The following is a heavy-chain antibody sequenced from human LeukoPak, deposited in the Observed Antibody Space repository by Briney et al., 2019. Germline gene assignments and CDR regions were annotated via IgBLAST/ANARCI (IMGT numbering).Heavy chain of an antibody. CDR2: ISYDGSKK. Sequence: GGSLRLSCAASGFTFSNYAMHWVRQAPGKGLEWVAVISYDGSKKDYADSVKGRFTISRDNSKNTLYLQMNSLRAEDTAVYYCAKDRRIAVAGQEAFDIWGQGTMVTVSS. V-gene: IGHV3-30*04. D-gene: IGHD6-19*01. CDR3: AKDRRIAVAGQEAFDI. CDR1: GFTFSNYA. J-gene: IGHJ3*02.